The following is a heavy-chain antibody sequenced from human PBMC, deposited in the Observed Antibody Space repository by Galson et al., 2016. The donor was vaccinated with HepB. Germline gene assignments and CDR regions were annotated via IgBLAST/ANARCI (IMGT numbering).Heavy chain of an antibody. D-gene: IGHD2-15*01. J-gene: IGHJ4*02. CDR1: GFTFSSYW. Sequence: SLRLSCAASGFTFSSYWMNWVRQAPGKGLEWVANMNQDGSERYYVDSVKGRLTVSRDNANNALYLQISSLRVEDTAVYYCARSHVSTGGTRYLDYWGQGALVTVSS. CDR3: ARSHVSTGGTRYLDY. V-gene: IGHV3-7*04. CDR2: MNQDGSER.